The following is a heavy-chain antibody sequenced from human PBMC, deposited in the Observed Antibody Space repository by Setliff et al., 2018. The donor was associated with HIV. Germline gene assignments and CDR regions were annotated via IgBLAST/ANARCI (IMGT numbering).Heavy chain of an antibody. D-gene: IGHD5-18*01. V-gene: IGHV1-46*01. CDR1: GYTFTSYG. CDR2: INPGDGRA. J-gene: IGHJ4*02. CDR3: AREDDSHSPFFNF. Sequence: GASVKVSCKASGYTFTSYGISWVRQAPGQRLEYLGMINPGDGRASYPQRFQGRVTVTSDTSTSIVSLYLSSLTSEDSAVYFCAREDDSHSPFFNFWGQGTLVTVSS.